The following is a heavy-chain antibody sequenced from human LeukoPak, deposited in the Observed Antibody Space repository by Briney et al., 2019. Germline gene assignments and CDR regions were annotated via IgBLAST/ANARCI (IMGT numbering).Heavy chain of an antibody. CDR2: IYTSGST. Sequence: SETLSLTCTVSGGSIRSGTYYWSWIRQPAGKGLEWIGRIYTSGSTNYNPSLKSRVTMSVDTSNNQFSLKLSSVTAADTAVYYCARVVRYYYGSGSPATYFDYWGQGTLVTVSS. CDR1: GGSIRSGTYY. J-gene: IGHJ4*02. D-gene: IGHD3-10*01. CDR3: ARVVRYYYGSGSPATYFDY. V-gene: IGHV4-61*02.